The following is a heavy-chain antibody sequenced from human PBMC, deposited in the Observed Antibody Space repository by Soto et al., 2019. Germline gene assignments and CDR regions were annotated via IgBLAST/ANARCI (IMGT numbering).Heavy chain of an antibody. CDR2: IIPIFGTA. Sequence: QVQLVQSGAEVKKPGSSVKVSCKASGGTFSSYAISWVRQAPGQGLEWMGGIIPIFGTANYAQKFQGRVTITADESTSTGRMELSSLRSEDTAVYYCAIDRHFLTGLYYFAYWGQGTLVTVSS. V-gene: IGHV1-69*12. CDR1: GGTFSSYA. J-gene: IGHJ4*02. D-gene: IGHD3-9*01. CDR3: AIDRHFLTGLYYFAY.